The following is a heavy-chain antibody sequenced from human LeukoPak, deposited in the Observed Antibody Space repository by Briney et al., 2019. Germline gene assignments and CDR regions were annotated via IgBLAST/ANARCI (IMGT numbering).Heavy chain of an antibody. Sequence: GGSLRLSCAASGFTFSSYGMHWVRQAPGKGLEWVAFIRYDGSNKYYADSVKGRFTISRDNSKNTLYLQMNSLRAEDTAVYYCAKDRYNWNYGGSSTYYFDYWGQGTLVTVSS. CDR1: GFTFSSYG. D-gene: IGHD1-7*01. J-gene: IGHJ4*02. CDR2: IRYDGSNK. V-gene: IGHV3-30*02. CDR3: AKDRYNWNYGGSSTYYFDY.